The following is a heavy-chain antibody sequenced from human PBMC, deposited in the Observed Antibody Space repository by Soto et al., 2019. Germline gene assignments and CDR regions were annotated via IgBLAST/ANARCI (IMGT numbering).Heavy chain of an antibody. CDR1: GFSLSTTGVG. V-gene: IGHV2-5*02. J-gene: IGHJ5*02. D-gene: IGHD3-10*01. Sequence: QITLKESGPTLVRPTQTLTLTCTFSGFSLSTTGVGVGWIRQPPGKALEWLALIYWDDDKRYSPSLTSRLTITKDTSKNEVILTMTNMDPVDTARYYCAQRLPHYGLGRERGTWFDPWGQGTLVTVSS. CDR3: AQRLPHYGLGRERGTWFDP. CDR2: IYWDDDK.